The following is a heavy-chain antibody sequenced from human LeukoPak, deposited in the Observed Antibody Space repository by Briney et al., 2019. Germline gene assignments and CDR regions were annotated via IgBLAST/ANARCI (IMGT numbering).Heavy chain of an antibody. Sequence: PGGSLRLSCAASGFTFSSYAMHWVRQAPGKGLEWVAVISYDGSNKYYADSVKGRFTISRDNSKNTLYLQMNSLRAEDTAVYYCARDAPLCSGGSCYMSSWGQGTLVTVSS. CDR2: ISYDGSNK. CDR3: ARDAPLCSGGSCYMSS. CDR1: GFTFSSYA. V-gene: IGHV3-30-3*01. D-gene: IGHD2-15*01. J-gene: IGHJ5*02.